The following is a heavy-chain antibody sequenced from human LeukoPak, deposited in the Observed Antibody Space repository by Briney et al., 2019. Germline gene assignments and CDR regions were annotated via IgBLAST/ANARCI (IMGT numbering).Heavy chain of an antibody. D-gene: IGHD1-26*01. V-gene: IGHV3-23*01. CDR3: ARDRYSGSYPLDV. CDR1: GFTFSSYA. CDR2: ISGGGGST. Sequence: PGGSLRLSCAASGFTFSSYAMNWVRQAPGKGLEWVSTISGGGGSTYYADSVKGRFTISRDNSKNTLYLQMNSLRAEDTAVYYCARDRYSGSYPLDVWGKGTTVTVSS. J-gene: IGHJ6*04.